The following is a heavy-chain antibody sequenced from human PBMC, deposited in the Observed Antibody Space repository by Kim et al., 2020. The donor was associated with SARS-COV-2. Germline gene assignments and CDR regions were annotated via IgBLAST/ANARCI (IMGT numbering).Heavy chain of an antibody. V-gene: IGHV3-7*01. CDR3: ARATTYFDS. CDR1: GITSTTYW. D-gene: IGHD4-17*01. J-gene: IGHJ4*02. CDR2: IKQDGSAK. Sequence: GGSLRLSCAASGITSTTYWMSWVRQAPGKGLEWVANIKQDGSAKYYVDSVKGRFTISRDNAKNSLYLQMNSLRAEDTAVYYCARATTYFDSWGQGTLVTV.